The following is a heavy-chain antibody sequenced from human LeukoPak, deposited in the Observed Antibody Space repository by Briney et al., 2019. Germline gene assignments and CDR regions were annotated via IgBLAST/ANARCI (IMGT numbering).Heavy chain of an antibody. CDR2: INTDGSST. CDR3: ARGPSGWGSLDS. CDR1: GFTFSSYW. J-gene: IGHJ4*02. Sequence: PGGSLRLSCAASGFTFSSYWMHWVRQAPGKGLVWVSRINTDGSSTNYADSVKGRFTISRDTATNTLELRVLRLGAEVTAVYFCARGPSGWGSLDSWGQGTLVTVSS. D-gene: IGHD7-27*01. V-gene: IGHV3-74*01.